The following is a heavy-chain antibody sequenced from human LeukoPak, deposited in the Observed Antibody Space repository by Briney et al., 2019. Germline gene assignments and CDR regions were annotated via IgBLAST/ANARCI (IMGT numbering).Heavy chain of an antibody. CDR2: IYYSGST. CDR1: GGSISSYY. V-gene: IGHV4-59*01. J-gene: IGHJ5*02. D-gene: IGHD3-22*01. CDR3: ARGTIGYYDSSGYPNWFDP. Sequence: SETLSLTCTVSGGSISSYYWSWIRQPPGKGLEWIGYIYYSGSTNYNPSLKSRVTISVDTSKNQFSLKLSSVTAADTAVYYCARGTIGYYDSSGYPNWFDPWGQGTLVTVSS.